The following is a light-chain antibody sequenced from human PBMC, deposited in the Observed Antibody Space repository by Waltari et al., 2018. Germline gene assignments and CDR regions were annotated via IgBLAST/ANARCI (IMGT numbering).Light chain of an antibody. V-gene: IGKV4-1*01. J-gene: IGKJ1*01. CDR3: QQYYRSRT. CDR1: QSILYSSNDKNY. Sequence: DIVMTQSPDSLAVSLGERATINCKSSQSILYSSNDKNYLAWYQQKPGQPPKMLIYWASTRESGVPDRFSGGGSGTDFTLTSSSLQAEDVAVYYCQQYYRSRTFGQGTKVEIK. CDR2: WAS.